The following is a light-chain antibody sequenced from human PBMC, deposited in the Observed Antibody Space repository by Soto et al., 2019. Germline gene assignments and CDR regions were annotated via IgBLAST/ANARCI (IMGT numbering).Light chain of an antibody. CDR3: QHRSSWPLT. V-gene: IGKV3-11*01. CDR1: QSVSSY. Sequence: EIVLTQSPATLSLSPGERATLSCRASQSVSSYLAWYQQKPGQAPRLLIYDVSNRATGTPARFSGSGSWTDFTLTISSLEPVDFAVYYCQHRSSWPLTFGGGTKVEIK. J-gene: IGKJ4*01. CDR2: DVS.